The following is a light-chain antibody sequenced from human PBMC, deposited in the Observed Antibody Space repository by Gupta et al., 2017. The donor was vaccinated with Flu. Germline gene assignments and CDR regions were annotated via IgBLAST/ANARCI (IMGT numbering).Light chain of an antibody. CDR2: RNN. CDR1: SANIGSNT. J-gene: IGLJ2*01. CDR3: GAWDDSLNDGV. Sequence: QSVLTQPPSASATPAHRVTITCLGSSANIGSNTVHWYQRLPGTAPKLLIYRNNPGPSGVPDRFSGSKSGTSASLGIXGXQSEDEXDYYWGAWDDSLNDGVFGGGTKLTVL. V-gene: IGLV1-44*01.